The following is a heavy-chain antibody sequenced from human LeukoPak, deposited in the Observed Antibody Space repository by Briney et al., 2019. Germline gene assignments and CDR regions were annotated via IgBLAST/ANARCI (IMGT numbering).Heavy chain of an antibody. CDR2: INPNSGGT. CDR1: GYTFTGYY. Sequence: RASVKVSCKASGYTFTGYYMHWVRQAPGQGLEWMGWINPNSGGTNYAQKFQGRVTMTRDMSTSTVYMELSSLRSEDTAVYYCARVFSSSWYWGREMDVWGKGTTVTVSS. J-gene: IGHJ6*04. V-gene: IGHV1-2*02. CDR3: ARVFSSSWYWGREMDV. D-gene: IGHD6-13*01.